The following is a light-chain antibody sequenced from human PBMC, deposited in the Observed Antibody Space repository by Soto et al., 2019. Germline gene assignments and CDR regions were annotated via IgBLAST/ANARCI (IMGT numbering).Light chain of an antibody. CDR2: GAS. CDR3: QHLNTYPRT. J-gene: IGKJ2*01. Sequence: DIQLTQSPSFLSASVGDRVTITCRASQGISSYLAWYQQPPEKAPKLLIYGASTLQRGVSSRFSGSGSGTEFTLTISSLQPEDFATYYCQHLNTYPRTFGQGTKLEVK. V-gene: IGKV1-9*01. CDR1: QGISSY.